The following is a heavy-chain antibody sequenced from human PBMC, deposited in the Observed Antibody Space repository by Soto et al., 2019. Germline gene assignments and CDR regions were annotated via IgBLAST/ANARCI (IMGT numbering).Heavy chain of an antibody. CDR1: GGSFSGYY. J-gene: IGHJ6*02. V-gene: IGHV4-34*01. Sequence: SETLSLTCAVYGGSFSGYYWSWIRQPPGKGPEWIGEINHSGSTNYNPSLKSRVTISVDTSKNQFSLKLSSVTAADTAVYYCARGSESNGMDVWGQGTTVTVSS. CDR2: INHSGST. CDR3: ARGSESNGMDV.